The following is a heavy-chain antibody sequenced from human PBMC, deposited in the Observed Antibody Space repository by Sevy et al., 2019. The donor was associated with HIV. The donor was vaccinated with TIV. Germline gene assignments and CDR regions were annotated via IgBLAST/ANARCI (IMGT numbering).Heavy chain of an antibody. CDR2: VYYTGGT. Sequence: LETLSLTCTVSGGSINSDHWNWIRQPPGKGLEWIGYVYYTGGTNYNPSLKNRVTISVDRTKNQFSLKLTSVTAADTAVYYCARRNGFDIWGQGTMVTVSS. CDR3: ARRNGFDI. CDR1: GGSINSDH. J-gene: IGHJ3*02. V-gene: IGHV4-59*08. D-gene: IGHD2-8*01.